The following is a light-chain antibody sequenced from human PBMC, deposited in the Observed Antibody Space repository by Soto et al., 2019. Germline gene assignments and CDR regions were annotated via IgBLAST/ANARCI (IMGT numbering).Light chain of an antibody. CDR3: QQYGSSPPYT. CDR1: QTVSNNY. J-gene: IGKJ2*01. V-gene: IGKV3-20*01. CDR2: GSS. Sequence: EAVLTQSPGTLSLSPGERATLSCRASQTVSNNYLAWYQHKPGQSPKLLIFGSSDRATGIPDRFSGSGYGTDFTLTISRREPEDFAVYYCQQYGSSPPYTFGQGTKLQIK.